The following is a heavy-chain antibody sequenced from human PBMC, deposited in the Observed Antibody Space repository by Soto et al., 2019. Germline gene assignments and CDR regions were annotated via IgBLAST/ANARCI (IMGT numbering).Heavy chain of an antibody. CDR3: ARQTSPWGFDV. CDR1: GGSVSSGGFY. D-gene: IGHD7-27*01. J-gene: IGHJ6*02. V-gene: IGHV4-61*08. CDR2: VYHGGFT. Sequence: QVELKESGPGLVKPSETLSLTCTVSGGSVSSGGFYYHWIRQPPGKGLEWIGYVYHGGFTNYSPSLKSRLTISGDTASTRSSLKFASVTSVDTAVYYCARQTSPWGFDVWGQGTTVTVSS.